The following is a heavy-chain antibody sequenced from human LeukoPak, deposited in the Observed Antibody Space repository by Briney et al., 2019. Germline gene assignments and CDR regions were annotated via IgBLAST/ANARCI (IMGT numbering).Heavy chain of an antibody. CDR3: AREDCSGGSCYGGFDC. V-gene: IGHV6-1*01. Sequence: SQTLSLTCAISGDSVSSNSAAWNWTRQSPSRGLEWLGRTCQRSKWYTDYPLSVKSRITINPDPSTNQSSLQLNSVAPEDTAVYYCAREDCSGGSCYGGFDCWGQGTLVTVSS. D-gene: IGHD2-15*01. CDR2: TCQRSKWYT. J-gene: IGHJ4*02. CDR1: GDSVSSNSAA.